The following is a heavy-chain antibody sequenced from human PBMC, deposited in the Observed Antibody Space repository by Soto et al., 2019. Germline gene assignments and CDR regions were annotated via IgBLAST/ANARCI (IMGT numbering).Heavy chain of an antibody. Sequence: EVQLVESGGGLVQPGRSLRLSCAASGFTFDDYAMHWVRQAPGKGLEWVSGISWDSGNIDFSDSVKGRFTITRDNTKNSLSLQMNSLRAEATALYYCARGMSYGLGSYVLFDAFDIWGQGTLVTVSS. CDR1: GFTFDDYA. J-gene: IGHJ3*02. CDR2: ISWDSGNI. D-gene: IGHD3-10*01. CDR3: ARGMSYGLGSYVLFDAFDI. V-gene: IGHV3-9*01.